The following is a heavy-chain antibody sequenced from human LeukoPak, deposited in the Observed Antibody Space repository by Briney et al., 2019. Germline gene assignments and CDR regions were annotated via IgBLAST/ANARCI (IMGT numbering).Heavy chain of an antibody. D-gene: IGHD2-15*01. CDR1: GGSFSGYY. J-gene: IGHJ4*02. V-gene: IGHV4-34*01. CDR3: ARVPTASRYCSGGSCYSRRLYYFDY. Sequence: PSETLSLTCAVYGGSFSGYYWSWIRQPPGKGLEWIGEINHSGSTNYNPSLKSRVTISVDTSKNQFSLKLSSVTAADTAVYYCARVPTASRYCSGGSCYSRRLYYFDYWGQGTLVTVSS. CDR2: INHSGST.